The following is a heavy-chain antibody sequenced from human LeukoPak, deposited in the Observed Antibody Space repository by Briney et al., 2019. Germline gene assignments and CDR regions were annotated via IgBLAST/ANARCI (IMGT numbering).Heavy chain of an antibody. CDR1: GFTFSNYA. CDR3: AKAPPPYCSGGSCFDAFDI. D-gene: IGHD2-15*01. V-gene: IGHV3-23*01. J-gene: IGHJ3*02. Sequence: PGGSLRLSCAASGFTFSNYAMSWVRQAPGKGLEWLSAISHSGSTTYYADSVKGRFTISRDNSKNTLYLQMNSLRAEDTAIYYCAKAPPPYCSGGSCFDAFDIWGQGTMVTVSS. CDR2: ISHSGSTT.